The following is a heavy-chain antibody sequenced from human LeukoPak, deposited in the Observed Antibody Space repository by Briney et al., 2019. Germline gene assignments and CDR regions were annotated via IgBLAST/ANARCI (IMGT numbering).Heavy chain of an antibody. D-gene: IGHD3-10*01. Sequence: ASVKVSCKASGYTFTGYYMHWVRQAPGQGLEWMGWINPNSGGTNYAQKFQGRVTMTRDTSISTAYMELSRLRSEDTAVYYCATEAYGSGSYYRFDYWGQGTLVTVSS. CDR1: GYTFTGYY. J-gene: IGHJ4*02. V-gene: IGHV1-2*02. CDR3: ATEAYGSGSYYRFDY. CDR2: INPNSGGT.